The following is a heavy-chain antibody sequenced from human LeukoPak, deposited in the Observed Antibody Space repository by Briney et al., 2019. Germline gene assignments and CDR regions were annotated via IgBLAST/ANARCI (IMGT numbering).Heavy chain of an antibody. CDR3: VRDGDAYNFDY. D-gene: IGHD5-24*01. CDR1: GFTFSSHA. Sequence: GGSLRLSCVGSGFTFSSHAMSWVRQAPEKGLEWVSGIYESGQTTHYADSVKGRFTISRDNAKRTLYLQMNSLRADDTAIYYCVRDGDAYNFDYWGRGTLVTVSS. V-gene: IGHV3-23*01. CDR2: IYESGQTT. J-gene: IGHJ4*02.